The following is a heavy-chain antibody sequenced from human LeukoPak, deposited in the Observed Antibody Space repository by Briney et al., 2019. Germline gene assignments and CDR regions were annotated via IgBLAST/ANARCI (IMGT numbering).Heavy chain of an antibody. V-gene: IGHV4-39*01. CDR3: ARHPPLSGDYWY. J-gene: IGHJ4*02. Sequence: PSETLSLTCTVSGCSISSSSHYWGWIRQPPGKGLEWIGSIYYSGSTYYNPSLKSRVTISVDTSKTHFSLKLSSVTAADTAMYYCARHPPLSGDYWYWGQGTLVTVSS. D-gene: IGHD4-17*01. CDR2: IYYSGST. CDR1: GCSISSSSHY.